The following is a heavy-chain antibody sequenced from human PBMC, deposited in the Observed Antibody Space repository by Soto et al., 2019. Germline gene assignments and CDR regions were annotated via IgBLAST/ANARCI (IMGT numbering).Heavy chain of an antibody. CDR2: ISAYNGNT. D-gene: IGHD2-2*01. CDR1: GYTFTSYG. V-gene: IGHV1-18*01. CDR3: ARDLYCSSTSCYFRLRSDAFDF. Sequence: ASVKVSCKASGYTFTSYGISWVRQAPGQGLEWMGWISAYNGNTNYAQKLQGRVTMTTDTSTSTAYMELRSLRSDDTAVYYCARDLYCSSTSCYFRLRSDAFDFWGQGTMVTVSS. J-gene: IGHJ3*01.